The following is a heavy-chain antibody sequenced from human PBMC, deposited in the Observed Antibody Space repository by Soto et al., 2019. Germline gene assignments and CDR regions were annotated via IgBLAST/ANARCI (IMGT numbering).Heavy chain of an antibody. CDR3: AHPRGYGVFDAYDI. CDR1: GFTFSTYD. J-gene: IGHJ3*02. CDR2: ISGSGAEI. D-gene: IGHD2-8*01. Sequence: EVQLVESGGGLVQPGGSLRLSCAASGFTFSTYDMHWVRQATGKGLEWVSAISGSGAEIYYTDSVRGRFAISRDNSIDTLFLQMSHLKTEDTAVYYCAHPRGYGVFDAYDIWGQGTMVTVS. V-gene: IGHV3-23*04.